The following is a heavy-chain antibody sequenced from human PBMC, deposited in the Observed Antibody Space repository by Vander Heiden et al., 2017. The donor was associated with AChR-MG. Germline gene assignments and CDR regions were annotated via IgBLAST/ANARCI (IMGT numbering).Heavy chain of an antibody. D-gene: IGHD2-15*01. CDR2: ISYDGSNK. J-gene: IGHJ4*02. CDR3: AKALGYCSGGSCYSGIGDY. CDR1: GFTFRSYG. V-gene: IGHV3-30*18. Sequence: QVQLVESGGGVVQPRTSLRLSCAAFGFTFRSYGMHRVRQAPGKGLEWVEVISYDGSNKYYADSVKGRFTISRDNSKNTLYLQMNSLRAEDTAVYYCAKALGYCSGGSCYSGIGDYWGQGTLVTVSS.